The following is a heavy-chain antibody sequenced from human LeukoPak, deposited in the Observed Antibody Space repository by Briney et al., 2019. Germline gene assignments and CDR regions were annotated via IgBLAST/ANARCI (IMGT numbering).Heavy chain of an antibody. Sequence: SETLSLTCTVPGGSISSGVYYWSWIRQHPGKGLEWIGYIYYSGSTYYNPSLKSRVTISVDTSKNQFSLKLSSVTAADTAVYYCARQNGMATKGFDYWGQGTLVTVSS. CDR3: ARQNGMATKGFDY. CDR2: IYYSGST. D-gene: IGHD5-12*01. J-gene: IGHJ4*02. V-gene: IGHV4-31*03. CDR1: GGSISSGVYY.